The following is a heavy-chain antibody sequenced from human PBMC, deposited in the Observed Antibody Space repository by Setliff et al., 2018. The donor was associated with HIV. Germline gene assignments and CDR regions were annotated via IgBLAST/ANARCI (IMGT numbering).Heavy chain of an antibody. J-gene: IGHJ4*02. D-gene: IGHD4-4*01. CDR1: GFTFNNYA. CDR2: ISGSARST. Sequence: GGSLRLSCVASGFTFNNYAMDWVRQAPGKGLEWVSGISGSARSTYYADSVKGRFTISRDNSKNTLNLQMDSLRAEDSAIYFCAKDLYSNPYYFDNWGQGTLVTVSS. V-gene: IGHV3-23*01. CDR3: AKDLYSNPYYFDN.